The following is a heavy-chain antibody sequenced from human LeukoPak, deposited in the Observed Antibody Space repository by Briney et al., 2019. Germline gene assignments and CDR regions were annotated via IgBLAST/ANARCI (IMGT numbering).Heavy chain of an antibody. D-gene: IGHD6-13*01. J-gene: IGHJ3*02. CDR1: GFTVSTNF. CDR3: AKTALSISWFRDAFDI. V-gene: IGHV3-23*01. CDR2: LSGSGGST. Sequence: GGSLRLSCAASGFTVSTNFMSWVRQAPGKGLEWVSILSGSGGSTNYANSVKGRFTISRDNSKNTLYLQMNSLRVEDTAVYYCAKTALSISWFRDAFDIWGPGTMVTVSS.